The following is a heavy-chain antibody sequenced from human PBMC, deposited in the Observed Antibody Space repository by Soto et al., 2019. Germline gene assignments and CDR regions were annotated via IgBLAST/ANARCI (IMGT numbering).Heavy chain of an antibody. CDR3: ARGQRFSDWFDP. D-gene: IGHD3-3*01. CDR2: VYSSGGT. Sequence: TLSLTCTVSGGSMSSYYWTWIRQPAGKGLEWIGRVYSSGGTHYNPSLKSRVTISIDTSKNQFSLRLLSVTDADTAVYFCARGQRFSDWFDPWGQGTLVTVSS. CDR1: GGSMSSYY. V-gene: IGHV4-4*07. J-gene: IGHJ5*02.